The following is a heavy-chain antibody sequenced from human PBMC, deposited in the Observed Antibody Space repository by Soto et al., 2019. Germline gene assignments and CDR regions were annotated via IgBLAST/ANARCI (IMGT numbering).Heavy chain of an antibody. CDR1: GGSVSSGSYY. Sequence: ETLSLTCTVSGGSVSSGSYYWSWIRQPPGKGLEWIGYIYYSGSTNYNPSLKSRVTISVDTSKNQFSLKLSSVTAADTAVYYCARDRIFGAVVEWGRYGMDVWGQGTTVTVSS. CDR3: ARDRIFGAVVEWGRYGMDV. CDR2: IYYSGST. D-gene: IGHD3-3*01. V-gene: IGHV4-61*01. J-gene: IGHJ6*02.